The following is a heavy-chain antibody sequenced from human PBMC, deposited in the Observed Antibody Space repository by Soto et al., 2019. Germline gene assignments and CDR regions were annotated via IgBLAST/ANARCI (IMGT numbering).Heavy chain of an antibody. J-gene: IGHJ5*02. CDR2: INPDNGNT. CDR1: GYTFTRYT. CDR3: ARGIATGELDP. D-gene: IGHD2-15*01. V-gene: IGHV1-3*01. Sequence: ASVKVSWKASGYTFTRYTMNWVRQAPGQRLEWMGWINPDNGNTKSSQKFQDRVIITRDTSASTAYMDLSSLRSEDTAVYYCARGIATGELDPWGQGTLVTVCS.